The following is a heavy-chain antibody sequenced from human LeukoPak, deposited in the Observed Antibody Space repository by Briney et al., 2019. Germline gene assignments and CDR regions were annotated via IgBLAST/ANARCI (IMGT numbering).Heavy chain of an antibody. D-gene: IGHD3-10*01. Sequence: PSETLSLTCTVSGGSISNYYWSWVRQPPGEALEWIGYISYTGITHYNPSLESRVTMSVDTSKNQFSLKLRSLTAADTAVYYCAKHDKKDSSYYHADYWGQGTLVTVSS. J-gene: IGHJ4*02. CDR1: GGSISNYY. CDR3: AKHDKKDSSYYHADY. V-gene: IGHV4-59*08. CDR2: ISYTGIT.